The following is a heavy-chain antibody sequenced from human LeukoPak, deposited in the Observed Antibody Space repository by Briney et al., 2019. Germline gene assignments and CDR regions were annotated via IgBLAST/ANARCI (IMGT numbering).Heavy chain of an antibody. CDR3: ARDPVVDSSGWYDAFDI. CDR2: IYYSGST. D-gene: IGHD6-19*01. CDR1: GGSISSSSYY. Sequence: SETLSLTCTVSGGSISSSSYYWGWIRQPPGKGLEWIGSIYYSGSTYYNPSLKSRVTISVDTSKNQFSLKLSSVTAADTAVYYCARDPVVDSSGWYDAFDIWGQGTMVTVSS. J-gene: IGHJ3*02. V-gene: IGHV4-39*07.